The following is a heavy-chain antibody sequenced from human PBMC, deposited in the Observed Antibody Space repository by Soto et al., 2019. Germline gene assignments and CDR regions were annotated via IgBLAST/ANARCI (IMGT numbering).Heavy chain of an antibody. V-gene: IGHV4-34*01. D-gene: IGHD1-7*01. CDR2: INHSGSA. Sequence: TSETLSLTCAVYGGSFSGYYWSWIRQPPGKGLEWIGEINHSGSANYNPSLKSRVTISVDTSKNQFSLKLSSVTAADTAVYYCARYPRAVLALPRAGDYFDYWGQGTLVTVS. CDR1: GGSFSGYY. J-gene: IGHJ4*02. CDR3: ARYPRAVLALPRAGDYFDY.